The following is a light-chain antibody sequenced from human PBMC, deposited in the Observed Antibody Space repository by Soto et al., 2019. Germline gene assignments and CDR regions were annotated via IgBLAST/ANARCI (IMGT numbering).Light chain of an antibody. V-gene: IGLV2-14*01. CDR2: DVN. CDR1: SSDIGGYNY. Sequence: QSALTQPASVSGSPGQSIAISCTGTSSDIGGYNYVSWYQQHPDKAPKLMIYDVNNRPSGVSNRFSGSKSGNTASLTISGLQAEDEADYYCSSYTSNHTRVFGTGTKLTVL. CDR3: SSYTSNHTRV. J-gene: IGLJ1*01.